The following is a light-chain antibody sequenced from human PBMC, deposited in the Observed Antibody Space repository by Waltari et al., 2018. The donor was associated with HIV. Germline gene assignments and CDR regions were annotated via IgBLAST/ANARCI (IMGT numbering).Light chain of an antibody. CDR2: GAS. CDR3: QNYGSEVHLA. CDR1: QGITNY. J-gene: IGKJ4*01. Sequence: DIQMTQSPPSLSASVGDRVTITCRPSQGITNYFAWSQQKPGKAPELLIYGASSLEPGVSSRFSGSRSGADFTLTISSLQPEDVATYYCQNYGSEVHLAFGGGTKVEI. V-gene: IGKV1-27*01.